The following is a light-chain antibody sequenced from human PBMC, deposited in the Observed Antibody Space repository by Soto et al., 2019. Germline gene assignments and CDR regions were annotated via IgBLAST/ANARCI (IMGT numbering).Light chain of an antibody. CDR1: QSVSSSY. Sequence: EIVLTQSPGTLSLSPGERATLSCRASQSVSSSYLAWYQQKPGQAPRLLIYGASSRATGIPDRFSGGGSGTDFTLTVSRLEPDDFAVYYCQQYGSSPRFTFGPGTKVDIK. V-gene: IGKV3-20*01. CDR2: GAS. CDR3: QQYGSSPRFT. J-gene: IGKJ3*01.